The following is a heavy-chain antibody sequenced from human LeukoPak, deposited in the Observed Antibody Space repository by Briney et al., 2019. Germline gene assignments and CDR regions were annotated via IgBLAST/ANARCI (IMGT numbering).Heavy chain of an antibody. CDR3: AKDHGVWFGEFKIDC. D-gene: IGHD3-10*01. CDR1: GFIFRSSG. Sequence: GGSLRLSCAASGFIFRSSGMHWVRQTPGKGLEWVGIIWYDGSNKYYADSVKGRFTISRDNSKNTLSLQMNSLRVDDTAVYYCAKDHGVWFGEFKIDCWGQGTLVTVSS. J-gene: IGHJ4*02. V-gene: IGHV3-33*06. CDR2: IWYDGSNK.